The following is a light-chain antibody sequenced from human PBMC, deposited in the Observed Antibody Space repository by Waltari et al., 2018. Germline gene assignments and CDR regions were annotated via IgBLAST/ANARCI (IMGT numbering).Light chain of an antibody. CDR2: GAS. CDR1: QSVGRTF. J-gene: IGKJ1*01. V-gene: IGKV3-20*01. Sequence: EIVLTQSPGTLSLSPGERATLSCRASQSVGRTFAWYQQKPGQAPRLLMYGASSRATGTPDRFSGSGSGTDFSLTISRLESEDFAVYYCQHYVRLPATFGQGTKVEIK. CDR3: QHYVRLPAT.